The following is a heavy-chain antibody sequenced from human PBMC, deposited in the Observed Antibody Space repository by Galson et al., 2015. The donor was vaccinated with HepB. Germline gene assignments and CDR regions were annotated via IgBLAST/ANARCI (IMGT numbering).Heavy chain of an antibody. V-gene: IGHV7-4-1*02. D-gene: IGHD6-13*01. J-gene: IGHJ6*02. CDR2: INTKTGNP. CDR3: ARALGIAAAGTDYYYYYGMDV. Sequence: SVKVSCKASGYTFTSYAMNWVRQAPGQGLEWMEWINTKTGNPTYAQGFTGRFVFSLDTSVSTAYLQISSLKAEDTAVYYCARALGIAAAGTDYYYYYGMDVWGQVTTVTVSS. CDR1: GYTFTSYA.